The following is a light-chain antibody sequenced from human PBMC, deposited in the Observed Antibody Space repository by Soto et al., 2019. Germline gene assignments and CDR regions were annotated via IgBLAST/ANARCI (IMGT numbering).Light chain of an antibody. CDR1: QSVSSN. CDR3: QQYNNWPRT. Sequence: EIVMTQSPANLSLSPGERATLSCRASQSVSSNLAWYKQKPGQAPRLLIYGASTRATGIPARFSGSGSGTEFTLTISSLKSEDFAVYYCQQYNNWPRTFGQGTKVDIK. V-gene: IGKV3-15*01. CDR2: GAS. J-gene: IGKJ1*01.